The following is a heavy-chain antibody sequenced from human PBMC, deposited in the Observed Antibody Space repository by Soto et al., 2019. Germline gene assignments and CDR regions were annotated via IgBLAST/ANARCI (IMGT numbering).Heavy chain of an antibody. D-gene: IGHD3-10*01. CDR3: ARDRKRFGELFDYYYYGMDV. J-gene: IGHJ6*02. CDR1: GGSISSYY. Sequence: PSETLSLTCTVSGGSISSYYWSWIRQPPGKGLEWIGYIYYSGSTNYNPSLKSRVTISVDTSKNQFSLKLSSVTAADTAVYYCARDRKRFGELFDYYYYGMDVWGQGTTVTVSS. V-gene: IGHV4-59*01. CDR2: IYYSGST.